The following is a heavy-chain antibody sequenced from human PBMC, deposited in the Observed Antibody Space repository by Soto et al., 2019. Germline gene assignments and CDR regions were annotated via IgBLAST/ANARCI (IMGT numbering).Heavy chain of an antibody. D-gene: IGHD1-26*01. CDR1: GYTFTSYG. CDR3: ARVVGALGHWFDP. Sequence: QVKLVQSGGEVKKPGASVKVSCKASGYTFTSYGISWVRQAPGQGLEGMGRISAYNGNTNYAQKLQGRVTMTTDTSTRTAYMELRSLRSDDTAVHYCARVVGALGHWFDPWGQGTLVTVSS. CDR2: ISAYNGNT. J-gene: IGHJ5*02. V-gene: IGHV1-18*01.